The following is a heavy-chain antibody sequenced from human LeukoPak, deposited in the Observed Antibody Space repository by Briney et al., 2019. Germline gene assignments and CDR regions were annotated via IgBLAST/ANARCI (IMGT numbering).Heavy chain of an antibody. Sequence: PSETLSLTCAVCGGSFSGYYWSWIRQPPGKGLEWIGEINHSGSTNYNPSFQGHVTISADKSISTAYLQWSSLKASDTAMYYCARLVDGSGSYSDYWGQGTLVTVSS. J-gene: IGHJ4*02. CDR2: INHSGST. D-gene: IGHD3-10*01. V-gene: IGHV4-34*01. CDR1: GGSFSGYY. CDR3: ARLVDGSGSYSDY.